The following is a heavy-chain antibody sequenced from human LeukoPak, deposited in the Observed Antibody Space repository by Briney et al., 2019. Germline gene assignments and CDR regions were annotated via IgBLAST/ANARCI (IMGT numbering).Heavy chain of an antibody. D-gene: IGHD3-3*01. J-gene: IGHJ4*02. CDR3: AKEPRITIFGVVIIRYFDY. CDR1: GFTFSSYA. V-gene: IGHV3-23*01. Sequence: GGSLRLSCAASGFTFSSYAMSWVRQAPGKGLEWVSAISGSGGSTYYADSVKGRFTISRDNSKNTLYLQMNSLRAEDTAVYYCAKEPRITIFGVVIIRYFDYWGQGTLVTVSS. CDR2: ISGSGGST.